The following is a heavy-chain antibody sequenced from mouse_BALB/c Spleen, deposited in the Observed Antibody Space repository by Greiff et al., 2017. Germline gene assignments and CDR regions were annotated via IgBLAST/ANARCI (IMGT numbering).Heavy chain of an antibody. CDR1: GFTFSSYA. CDR2: ISSGGST. J-gene: IGHJ2*01. D-gene: IGHD2-4*01. CDR3: AREGIPYDYDGIDY. Sequence: VQLKESGGGLVKPGGSLKLSCAASGFTFSSYAMSWVRQTPEKRLEWVASISSGGSTYYPDSVKGRFTISRDNARNILYLQMSSLRSEDTAMYYCAREGIPYDYDGIDYWGQGTTLTVSS. V-gene: IGHV5-6-5*01.